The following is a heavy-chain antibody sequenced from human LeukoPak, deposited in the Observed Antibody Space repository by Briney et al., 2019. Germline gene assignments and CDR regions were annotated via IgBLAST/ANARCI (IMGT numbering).Heavy chain of an antibody. Sequence: PGASLRLSCAASGFTFSSYAMSWVRQAPGKGLEWVSAISSSGGSTYYADSVKGRFTISRDNSKNTLYLQMNSLRAEDTAVYYCAKASGYSSGWYWFDPWGQGTLVTVSS. D-gene: IGHD6-19*01. J-gene: IGHJ5*02. CDR3: AKASGYSSGWYWFDP. V-gene: IGHV3-23*01. CDR1: GFTFSSYA. CDR2: ISSSGGST.